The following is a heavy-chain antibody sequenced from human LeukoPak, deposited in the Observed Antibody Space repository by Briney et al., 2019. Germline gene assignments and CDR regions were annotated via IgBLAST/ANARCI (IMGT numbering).Heavy chain of an antibody. CDR3: AKHESNSPFNWLDP. D-gene: IGHD4-11*01. CDR1: GFTLGNYA. J-gene: IGHJ5*02. Sequence: GGSLRLSCAASGFTLGNYAMSWVRQTPGKGLEWVSVTSGSGKITSHAESVKGRFTISRDNSKNTLYLQMNSLRAEDTAVYYCAKHESNSPFNWLDPWGQGTLVTVSS. CDR2: TSGSGKIT. V-gene: IGHV3-23*01.